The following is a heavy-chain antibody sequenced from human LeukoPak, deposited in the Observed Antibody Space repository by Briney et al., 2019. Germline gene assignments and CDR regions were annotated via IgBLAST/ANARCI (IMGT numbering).Heavy chain of an antibody. CDR3: ASSSRYYMDV. CDR2: VFYSGST. CDR1: GFTFSGYY. V-gene: IGHV4-59*01. J-gene: IGHJ6*03. Sequence: GSLRLSCAASGFTFSGYYMSWIRQPPEKGLEWIGYVFYSGSTNYNPSLKSRVTISVDTSKNQFSLRLTSVTAADTAVYYCASSSRYYMDVWGKGTTVTVSS. D-gene: IGHD6-13*01.